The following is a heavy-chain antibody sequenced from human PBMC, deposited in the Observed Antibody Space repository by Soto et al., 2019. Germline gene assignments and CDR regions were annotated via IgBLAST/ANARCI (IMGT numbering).Heavy chain of an antibody. CDR2: ISAYNGNT. J-gene: IGHJ4*02. CDR3: ARDLEDGAAPTLLDY. D-gene: IGHD2-15*01. Sequence: QVQLVQSGAEVKKPGASVKVSCKASGYIFTSYGFTWVRQAPGQGLEWMGWISAYNGNTNYAQKFQDRLTMTTDTSTSTAYMELKSLRSDDTAVYYCARDLEDGAAPTLLDYWGQGTLVTVSS. CDR1: GYIFTSYG. V-gene: IGHV1-18*01.